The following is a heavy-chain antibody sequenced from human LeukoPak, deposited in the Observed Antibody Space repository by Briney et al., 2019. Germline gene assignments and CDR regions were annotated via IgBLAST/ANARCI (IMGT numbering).Heavy chain of an antibody. V-gene: IGHV1-2*02. J-gene: IGHJ6*03. D-gene: IGHD6-6*01. CDR1: GYTFTGYY. Sequence: ASVKVSCKASGYTFTGYYMHWVRQAPGQGLEGMGWINPNSGGTNYAQKFQGRVTMTRDTSISTAYMELSRLRSDDTAVYYCARLGDGGSIAARHNYYYYMDVWGKGTTVTVSS. CDR3: ARLGDGGSIAARHNYYYYMDV. CDR2: INPNSGGT.